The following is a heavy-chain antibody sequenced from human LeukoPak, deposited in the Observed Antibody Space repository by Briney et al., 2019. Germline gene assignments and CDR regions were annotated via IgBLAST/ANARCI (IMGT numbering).Heavy chain of an antibody. Sequence: PGGSLRLSCAASGFTFDTYNFNWVRQAPGKGLEWVATIRSYSSYIHYADSVKGRFIISRDDAKKSMYLQMNSLRVEDTAVYFCARYFEVYYYVDVWGTGTTVTVSS. D-gene: IGHD3-9*01. V-gene: IGHV3-21*01. CDR1: GFTFDTYN. CDR2: IRSYSSYI. CDR3: ARYFEVYYYVDV. J-gene: IGHJ6*03.